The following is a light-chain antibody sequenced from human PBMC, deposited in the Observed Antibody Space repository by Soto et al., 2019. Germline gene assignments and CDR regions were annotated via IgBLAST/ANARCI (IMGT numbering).Light chain of an antibody. V-gene: IGLV2-14*03. CDR2: DVT. Sequence: QSALIQPASVSGSPGQSITISCTGTNSDVGRYKLVSWYQQHPGKAPKLMIFDVTNRPSGVSNRFSGSKSGNTASLTISGLQAEDEADYYCSSYTTSSTLIFGGGTKLTVL. CDR3: SSYTTSSTLI. CDR1: NSDVGRYKL. J-gene: IGLJ2*01.